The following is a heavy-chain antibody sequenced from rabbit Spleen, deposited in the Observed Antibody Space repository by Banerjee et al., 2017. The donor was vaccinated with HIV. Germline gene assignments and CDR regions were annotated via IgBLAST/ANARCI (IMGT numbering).Heavy chain of an antibody. CDR3: ARDLVAVIGWNFNL. CDR2: IYAGSSGNT. Sequence: QSLEESGGDLVKPGASLTLTCKASGFSFSSRYYMCWVRQAPGKGLEWIACIYAGSSGNTYYATWAKGRFTISKTSAATVTLQMPSLTVADTATYFCARDLVAVIGWNFNLWGPGTLVTVS. J-gene: IGHJ4*01. D-gene: IGHD1-1*01. CDR1: GFSFSSRYY. V-gene: IGHV1S40*01.